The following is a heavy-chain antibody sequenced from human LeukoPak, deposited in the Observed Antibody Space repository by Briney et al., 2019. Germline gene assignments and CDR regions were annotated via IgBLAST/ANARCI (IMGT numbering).Heavy chain of an antibody. D-gene: IGHD2-2*01. CDR2: IIPIFGTA. J-gene: IGHJ4*02. V-gene: IGHV1-69*13. Sequence: ASVKVSCKASGGTFSSYAIGWVRQAPGQGLEWMGGIIPIFGTANYAQKFQGRVTITADESTSTAYMELSSLRSEDTAVYYCASDVHSTADPYDYWGPGTLVTVSS. CDR3: ASDVHSTADPYDY. CDR1: GGTFSSYA.